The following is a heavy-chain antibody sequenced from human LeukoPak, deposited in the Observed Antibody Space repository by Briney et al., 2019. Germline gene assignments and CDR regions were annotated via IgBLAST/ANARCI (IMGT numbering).Heavy chain of an antibody. Sequence: GRSLRLSCAASGFTFSSYGMHWVRQAPGKGLEWVAVIWYDGSNKYYADSVRGRFTISRDNSKNTLYLQMNSLRAEDTAVYYCAREGCTGGSCYSPGDWFDPWGQGTLVTVSS. V-gene: IGHV3-33*01. CDR1: GFTFSSYG. CDR2: IWYDGSNK. J-gene: IGHJ5*02. D-gene: IGHD2-15*01. CDR3: AREGCTGGSCYSPGDWFDP.